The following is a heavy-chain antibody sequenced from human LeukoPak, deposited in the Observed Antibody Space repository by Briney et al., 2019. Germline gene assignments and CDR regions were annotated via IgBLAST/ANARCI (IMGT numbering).Heavy chain of an antibody. CDR3: ARMPFVVVPAAIDY. V-gene: IGHV4-61*01. CDR1: GGSFSSGSYY. D-gene: IGHD2-2*02. Sequence: PSETLSLTCTVSGGSFSSGSYYWSWIRQPPGKGLEWIGYIYYSGSTNYNPSLKSRVTISVDTSKNQFSLKLSSVTAADTAVYYCARMPFVVVPAAIDYWGQGTLVTVSS. CDR2: IYYSGST. J-gene: IGHJ4*02.